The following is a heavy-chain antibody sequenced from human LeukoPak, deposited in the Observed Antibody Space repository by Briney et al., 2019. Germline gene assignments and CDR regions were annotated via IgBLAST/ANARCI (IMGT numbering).Heavy chain of an antibody. V-gene: IGHV5-51*01. J-gene: IGHJ5*02. D-gene: IGHD2-21*02. CDR3: ARGVLPYCGGDCYSGPWFDP. CDR1: GYSFTTYW. Sequence: KRGESLKISCKGSGYSFTTYWIGWVRQMPGKGLEWMGIIYPGDSNTKYSPSFRGQVTISADKSISTAYLQWSSLKASDTAMYYCARGVLPYCGGDCYSGPWFDPWGQGTLVTVSS. CDR2: IYPGDSNT.